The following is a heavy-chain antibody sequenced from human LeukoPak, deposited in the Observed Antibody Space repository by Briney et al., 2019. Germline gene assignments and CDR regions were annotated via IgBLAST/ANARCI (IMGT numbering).Heavy chain of an antibody. CDR2: ISNAGSTI. V-gene: IGHV3-11*01. Sequence: GGSLRLSCAASGFTFSDYYMTWVRQAPGKGLEWVSYISNAGSTIYYADSVKGRFTISRDNAKNSLYLQMNSLRAEDTAVYYCARDDDPRGYADYWGQGTLVTVSS. CDR1: GFTFSDYY. J-gene: IGHJ4*02. D-gene: IGHD3-22*01. CDR3: ARDDDPRGYADY.